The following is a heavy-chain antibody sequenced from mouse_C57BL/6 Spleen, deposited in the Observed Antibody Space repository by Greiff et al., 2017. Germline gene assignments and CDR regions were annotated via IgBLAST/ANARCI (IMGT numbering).Heavy chain of an antibody. CDR3: ARHPRLLEAFDY. V-gene: IGHV5-9*01. J-gene: IGHJ2*01. D-gene: IGHD2-14*01. CDR2: ISGGGGNT. CDR1: GFTFSSYT. Sequence: DVMLVESGGGLVKPGGSLKLSCAASGFTFSSYTMSWVRQTPEKRLEWVATISGGGGNTYYPDSVKGRFTISRDNATNTLYLQMSSLRSEDTALYYCARHPRLLEAFDYWGQGTTLTVSS.